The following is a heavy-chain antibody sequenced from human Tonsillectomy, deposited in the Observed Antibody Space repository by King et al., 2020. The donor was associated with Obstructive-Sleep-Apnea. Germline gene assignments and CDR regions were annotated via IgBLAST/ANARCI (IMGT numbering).Heavy chain of an antibody. CDR1: AYSIRSSYY. CDR2: VPLAPQSGST. V-gene: IGHV4-38-2*02. Sequence: VQLQESGPGLVKASETLSLTCTVSAYSIRSSYYWGWIRQTPGKGLEWMASVPLAPQSGSTYYTPSLKSRVTISGDRSKNQFSLELKSVTATDTAIYFCAGGGYYFNYWGQGILVTVSS. CDR3: AGGGYYFNY. D-gene: IGHD3-22*01. J-gene: IGHJ4*02.